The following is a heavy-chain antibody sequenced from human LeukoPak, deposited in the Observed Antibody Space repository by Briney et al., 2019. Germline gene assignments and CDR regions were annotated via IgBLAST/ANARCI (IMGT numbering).Heavy chain of an antibody. CDR1: GYSFTNYW. CDR2: IYPGDSDS. CDR3: ARLSVIAADGTHYFDY. D-gene: IGHD6-13*01. Sequence: GESLKISCKGSGYSFTNYWIGWVCQRPGEGLEWMGIIYPGDSDSRNSPSFQAQVSISADKSINTAYLQWSSLKASDTAMYYCARLSVIAADGTHYFDYWGQGTLVTVSS. V-gene: IGHV5-51*01. J-gene: IGHJ4*02.